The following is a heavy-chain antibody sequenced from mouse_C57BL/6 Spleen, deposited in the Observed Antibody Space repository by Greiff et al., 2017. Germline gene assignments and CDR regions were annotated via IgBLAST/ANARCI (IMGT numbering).Heavy chain of an antibody. CDR2: IYPGDGDT. Sequence: VQLVESGPELVKPGASVKISCKASGYAFSSSWMNWVKQRPGKGLEWIGRIYPGDGDTNYNGKFKGKATLTADKSSSTAYMQLSSLTSEDSAVYFCAREIYYGNYYAMDYWGQGTSVTVSS. V-gene: IGHV1-82*01. J-gene: IGHJ4*01. CDR1: GYAFSSSW. CDR3: AREIYYGNYYAMDY. D-gene: IGHD2-1*01.